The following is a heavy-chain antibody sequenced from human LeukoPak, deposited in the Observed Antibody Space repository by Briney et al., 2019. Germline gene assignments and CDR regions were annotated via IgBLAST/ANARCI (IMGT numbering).Heavy chain of an antibody. D-gene: IGHD2/OR15-2a*01. CDR1: GFTFSSSS. V-gene: IGHV3-21*01. J-gene: IGHJ2*01. CDR3: ARAPSGENYFPWYFEL. CDR2: LTRSSTYI. Sequence: PGGSLRLSRTASGFTFSSSSVNWVRQAPGKGLEWVSSLTRSSTYIYYADSMKGRCTISRDNAKNSLYLQMNSLRADDTAVYYCARAPSGENYFPWYFELWGRGTLVTVSS.